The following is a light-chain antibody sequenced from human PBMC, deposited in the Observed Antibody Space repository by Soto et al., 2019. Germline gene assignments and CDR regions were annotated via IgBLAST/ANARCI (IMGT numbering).Light chain of an antibody. CDR2: DAT. V-gene: IGKV1-5*01. CDR1: QRISSW. Sequence: DIQMTQSPSTLSASVGDRVTITCQASQRISSWLACYQQKPGKAPKLMIHDATSFESAVPSRFSGSRAGTDLRLTISSRQPDNFATYYCKRYNGYFGPGTKGDIK. CDR3: KRYNGY. J-gene: IGKJ3*01.